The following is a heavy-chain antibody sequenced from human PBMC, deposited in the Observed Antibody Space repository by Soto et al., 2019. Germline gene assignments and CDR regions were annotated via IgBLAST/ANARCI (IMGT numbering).Heavy chain of an antibody. CDR1: GGSISSGGYY. CDR3: ARDPVFREGHAFDI. V-gene: IGHV4-31*03. Sequence: QVQLQESGPGLVKPSQTLSLTCTVSGGSISSGGYYWSWIRQHPGKGLEWIGYIYYSGSTYYNPSLKSRVTXXVXTXXNQFALKLSSVTAADTAVYYCARDPVFREGHAFDIWGQGTMVTVSS. D-gene: IGHD6-19*01. CDR2: IYYSGST. J-gene: IGHJ3*02.